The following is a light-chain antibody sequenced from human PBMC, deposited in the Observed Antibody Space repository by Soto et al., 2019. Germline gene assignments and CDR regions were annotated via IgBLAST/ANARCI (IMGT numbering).Light chain of an antibody. J-gene: IGKJ4*01. CDR2: DAS. V-gene: IGKV3-20*01. CDR3: QQCATAPLT. Sequence: EIVLTQSPGTLSLSPGERATLSCRASQTVGGDYLAWYQQKPGQPPRLLIDDASRRATGIPDRFSGDGSGTDFTRTISRLEPEDFAVYYCQQCATAPLTFGGGTTVEI. CDR1: QTVGGDY.